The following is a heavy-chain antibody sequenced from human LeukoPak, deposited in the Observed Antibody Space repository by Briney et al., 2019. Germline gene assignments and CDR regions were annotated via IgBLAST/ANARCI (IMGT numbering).Heavy chain of an antibody. V-gene: IGHV4-31*03. J-gene: IGHJ4*02. D-gene: IGHD3-22*01. CDR3: ARESPGSGSDY. Sequence: SETLSLTCTVSGGSISSGGYYWSWIRQHPGKGLEWIGYIYYSGSTYYNPSLKSRVTISVDTSKNQFSLKLSSVTAADTAVYYCARESPGSGSDYWGQGTLVTVSS. CDR2: IYYSGST. CDR1: GGSISSGGYY.